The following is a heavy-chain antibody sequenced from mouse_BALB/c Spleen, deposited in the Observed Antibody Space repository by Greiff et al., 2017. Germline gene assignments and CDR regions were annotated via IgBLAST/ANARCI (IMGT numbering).Heavy chain of an antibody. D-gene: IGHD2-3*01. V-gene: IGHV3-6*02. CDR1: GYSITSGYY. Sequence: EVQLQESGPGLVKPSQSLSLTCSVTGYSITSGYYWNWIRQFPGNKLEWMGYISYDGSNNYNPSLKNRISITRDTSKNQFFLKLNSVTTEDTATYYCARHDGYYYFDVWGAGTTVTVSS. J-gene: IGHJ1*01. CDR2: ISYDGSN. CDR3: ARHDGYYYFDV.